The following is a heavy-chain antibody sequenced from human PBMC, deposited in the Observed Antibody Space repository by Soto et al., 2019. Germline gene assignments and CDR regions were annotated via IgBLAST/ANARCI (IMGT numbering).Heavy chain of an antibody. V-gene: IGHV4-31*03. CDR2: IYYIGST. J-gene: IGHJ5*02. CDR1: GGSISSGVYY. Sequence: SETLSLTCTVSGGSISSGVYYWNWIRQHPGKGLEWIGYIYYIGSTYYNPFLKSRVTISLDTSKNQFSLKLSSVTAADTAVYYCARSVFPWGQGTLVTVSS. CDR3: ARSVFP.